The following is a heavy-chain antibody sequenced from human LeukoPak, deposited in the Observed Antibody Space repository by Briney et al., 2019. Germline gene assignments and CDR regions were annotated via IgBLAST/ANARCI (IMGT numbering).Heavy chain of an antibody. CDR2: INPNGDGT. J-gene: IGHJ5*02. V-gene: IGHV1-2*02. CDR3: ARATCNTDCAGFDR. D-gene: IGHD2/OR15-2a*01. Sequence: GASVKVSCKASRYTLTGYYIHWVRQAPGQGLEWMGWINPNGDGTKYAQNFQGRVTVTRDTSTSTAYMELSRLRSDDMAVYYCARATCNTDCAGFDRWGQGTLVTVSS. CDR1: RYTLTGYY.